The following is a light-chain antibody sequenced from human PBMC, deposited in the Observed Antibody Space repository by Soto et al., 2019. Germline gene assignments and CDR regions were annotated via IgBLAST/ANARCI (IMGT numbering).Light chain of an antibody. CDR3: HQYNNWPPYT. CDR2: GAS. V-gene: IGKV3-15*01. CDR1: QSVSSN. Sequence: EIVMTQSPGTLSVSPGERATLSCRASQSVSSNLAWYQQKPGQAPRLLMYGASTRATGIPARFSGSGSGTEFTLTISSLQSEDFAVYYCHQYNNWPPYTFGQGTKLEIK. J-gene: IGKJ2*01.